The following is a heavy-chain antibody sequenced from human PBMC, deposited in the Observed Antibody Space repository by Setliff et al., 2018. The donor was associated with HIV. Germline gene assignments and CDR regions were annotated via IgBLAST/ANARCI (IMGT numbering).Heavy chain of an antibody. Sequence: SETLSLTCTVSGGSISNYYWSWIRQPAEKGLEWIGRIYSSGRTNYNPSLKSRVTISLDTSKNQFSLKLTSVTAADTAVYYCARTKGWLQFFDHWGQGTLVTVSS. V-gene: IGHV4-4*07. CDR2: IYSSGRT. J-gene: IGHJ5*02. CDR3: ARTKGWLQFFDH. D-gene: IGHD5-12*01. CDR1: GGSISNYY.